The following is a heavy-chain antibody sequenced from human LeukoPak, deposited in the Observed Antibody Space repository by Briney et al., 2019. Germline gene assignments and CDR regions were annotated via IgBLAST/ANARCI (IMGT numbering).Heavy chain of an antibody. CDR3: AKKRRPGIAVAGSLDY. V-gene: IGHV3-9*01. J-gene: IGHJ4*02. CDR1: GFTFDDYA. CDR2: ISWNSGSI. Sequence: GGSLRLSCAASGFTFDDYAMHWVRQAPGKGLEWVSGISWNSGSIGYADSVKGRFTISRDNAKNSLYLQMNSLRAEDTALYYCAKKRRPGIAVAGSLDYWGQGTLVTVSS. D-gene: IGHD6-19*01.